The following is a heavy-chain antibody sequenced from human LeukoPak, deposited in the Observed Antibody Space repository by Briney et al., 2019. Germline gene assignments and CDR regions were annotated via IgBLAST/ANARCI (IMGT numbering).Heavy chain of an antibody. D-gene: IGHD6-6*01. CDR3: ARHPRIAARPDPGDYYFDY. CDR2: IYPGDSDT. V-gene: IGHV5-51*01. J-gene: IGHJ4*02. Sequence: GESLKISCKGSGYSFTSYWIGWVRQMPGKGLEWMGIIYPGDSDTRYRPSFQGQVTIPADKSISTAFLQVSSLKASDTAMYHCARHPRIAARPDPGDYYFDYWGQGTLVTVSS. CDR1: GYSFTSYW.